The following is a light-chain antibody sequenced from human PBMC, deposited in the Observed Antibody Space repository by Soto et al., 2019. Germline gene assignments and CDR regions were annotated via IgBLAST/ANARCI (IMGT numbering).Light chain of an antibody. CDR2: FAY. CDR3: QQGYTTPFT. Sequence: IQMTQSPSSLSASVGDKVTITCRASQTINNYLNWYQQKPGTAPKLLIYFAYPLQGGVPSRFSGSGSGTDFKLTISGLQPGDFASYYCQQGYTTPFTFGPGTKVDI. J-gene: IGKJ3*01. CDR1: QTINNY. V-gene: IGKV1-39*01.